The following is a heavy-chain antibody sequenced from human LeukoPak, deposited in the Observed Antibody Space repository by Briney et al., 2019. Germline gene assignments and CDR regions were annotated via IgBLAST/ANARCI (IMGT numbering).Heavy chain of an antibody. CDR2: INPNSGGA. CDR3: AREQVGCSGGSCYNYHDY. J-gene: IGHJ4*02. Sequence: ASVKVSCKASGYTLTGYYMHWVRQAPGQGLEWMGWINPNSGGANYAQKFQGRVTMTRDTSISTAYMELSRLRSDDTAVYYCAREQVGCSGGSCYNYHDYWGQGTLVTVSS. CDR1: GYTLTGYY. V-gene: IGHV1-2*02. D-gene: IGHD2-15*01.